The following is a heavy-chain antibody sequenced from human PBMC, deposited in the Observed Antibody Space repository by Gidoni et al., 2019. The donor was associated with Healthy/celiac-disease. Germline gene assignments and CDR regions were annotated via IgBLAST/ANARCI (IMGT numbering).Heavy chain of an antibody. D-gene: IGHD6-13*01. CDR2: ISAYNGNT. V-gene: IGHV1-18*01. J-gene: IGHJ6*02. CDR3: ARDMTYSSSWYSVHYYYYYGMDV. CDR1: GYLFTSYC. Sequence: QVQLVPSGAEVKKPGASVKVSCKAYGYLFTSYCISWLRQGPGQGLEWMGWISAYNGNTNYAQKLQGRVTMTKDTSTRTAYRELRSLRSDDTAVYYCARDMTYSSSWYSVHYYYYYGMDVWGQGTTVTVSS.